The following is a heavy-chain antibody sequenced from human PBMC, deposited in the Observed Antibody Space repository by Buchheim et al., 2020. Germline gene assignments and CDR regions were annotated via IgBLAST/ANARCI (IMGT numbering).Heavy chain of an antibody. CDR2: INHSGST. Sequence: QVQLQQWGAGLLKPSETLSLTCAVYGGSFSGYYWSWIRQPPGKGLEWIGEINHSGSTNYNPSLKTRVTIAVDTSKNQISLKLSSVTAADTAVYYFARGLVDCSSTSCYIGYYYYYMDVWGKETT. CDR3: ARGLVDCSSTSCYIGYYYYYMDV. D-gene: IGHD2-2*02. CDR1: GGSFSGYY. V-gene: IGHV4-34*01. J-gene: IGHJ6*03.